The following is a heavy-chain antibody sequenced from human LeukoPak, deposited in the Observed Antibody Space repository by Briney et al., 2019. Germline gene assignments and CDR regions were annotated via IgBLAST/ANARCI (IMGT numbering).Heavy chain of an antibody. D-gene: IGHD3-22*01. Sequence: HPGGSLRLSCAASGFTFSSYSMNWVRQAPGKGLEWVSYISSSSSTIYYADSVKGRFTISRDNAKNSLYLQMNSLRAEDTAVYYCTPMMGSSGYYGPSDYWGQGTLVTVSS. V-gene: IGHV3-48*04. J-gene: IGHJ4*02. CDR1: GFTFSSYS. CDR3: TPMMGSSGYYGPSDY. CDR2: ISSSSSTI.